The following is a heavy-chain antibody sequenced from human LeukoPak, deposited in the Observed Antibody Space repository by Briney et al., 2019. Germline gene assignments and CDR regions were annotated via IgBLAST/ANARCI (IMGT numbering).Heavy chain of an antibody. J-gene: IGHJ4*02. CDR1: GFRLSNHA. D-gene: IGHD3-16*01. CDR3: ARDISGGGLDY. CDR2: ISYDVNIK. V-gene: IGHV3-30*09. Sequence: GGSLRLSCAASGFRLSNHAMHWVRQAPGKGLEWVAMISYDVNIKYYGDSVKGRFAVSRDNSKNTLSLRMNSLRPEDTALYYCARDISGGGLDYWGQGTLVTVST.